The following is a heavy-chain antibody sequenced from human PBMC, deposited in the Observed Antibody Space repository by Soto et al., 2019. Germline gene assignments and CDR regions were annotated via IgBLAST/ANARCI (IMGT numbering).Heavy chain of an antibody. V-gene: IGHV3-9*01. CDR3: AKTQYSSGWPTYFDY. Sequence: EVQLVESGGGLVQPGRSLRLSCAASGFTFDDYAMHWVRQAPGKGLEWVSGISWNSGSIGYADSVKGRFTISRDNAKNSLYLQMNSLRAEDTALYYCAKTQYSSGWPTYFDYWGQGTLVTVSS. J-gene: IGHJ4*02. CDR1: GFTFDDYA. CDR2: ISWNSGSI. D-gene: IGHD6-19*01.